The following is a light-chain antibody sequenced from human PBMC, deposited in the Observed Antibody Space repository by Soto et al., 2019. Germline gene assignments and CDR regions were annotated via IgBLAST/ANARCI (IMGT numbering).Light chain of an antibody. J-gene: IGKJ4*01. CDR2: DAS. Sequence: DLQMTQSPSSLSASVGDRVTITCQASQDISNDLNWYQQKPGKAPKLLIYDASNLETGVPSRFSGSGSGTDFTFTISSLQPEDSATYYCQQYDNLPLTFGGGTKVEIK. CDR3: QQYDNLPLT. V-gene: IGKV1-33*01. CDR1: QDISND.